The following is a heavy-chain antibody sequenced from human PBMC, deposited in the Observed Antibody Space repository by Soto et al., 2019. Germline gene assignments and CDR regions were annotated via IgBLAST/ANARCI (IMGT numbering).Heavy chain of an antibody. CDR1: GGSLSGYY. V-gene: IGHV4-34*01. Sequence: PSETLSLTCGVSGGSLSGYYWSWVRQSPGKGLEWIGDINHTGDTNSSPSLKTRVIISLDTSKTQFSLNLTSVTAADTALYFCAREVGYSGATRRNLYFDSWGQGTRVTVS. CDR2: INHTGDT. CDR3: AREVGYSGATRRNLYFDS. J-gene: IGHJ4*02. D-gene: IGHD2-21*01.